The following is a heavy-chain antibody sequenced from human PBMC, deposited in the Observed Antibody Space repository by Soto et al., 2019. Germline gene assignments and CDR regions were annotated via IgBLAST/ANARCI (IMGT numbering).Heavy chain of an antibody. CDR2: IVNDGSEK. J-gene: IGHJ3*02. CDR3: ARDDAFQNENGFDI. V-gene: IGHV3-33*01. CDR1: GFTFSKYG. Sequence: QVQLVESGGGVVQPGRSLRLSCAASGFTFSKYGFHWVRQAPGKGLEWVAVIVNDGSEKYHADSVEGGFTISRDNSKDTLFLQMNSLRAEDTAVYYCARDDAFQNENGFDIWGQGTMVTVSS. D-gene: IGHD1-1*01.